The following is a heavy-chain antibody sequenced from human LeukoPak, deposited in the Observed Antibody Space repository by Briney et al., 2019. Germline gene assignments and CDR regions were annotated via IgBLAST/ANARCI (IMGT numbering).Heavy chain of an antibody. CDR1: GDSVSSNSAA. CDR2: TYYRSKWYN. Sequence: SQTLSLTCAISGDSVSSNSAARNWIRQSPSRGLEWLGRTYYRSKWYNDYAVSVKSRITINPDTSKNQFSLQLNSVTPEDTAAYYCARETYGDYYYYYGMDVWGKGTTVTVSS. D-gene: IGHD4-17*01. V-gene: IGHV6-1*01. CDR3: ARETYGDYYYYYGMDV. J-gene: IGHJ6*04.